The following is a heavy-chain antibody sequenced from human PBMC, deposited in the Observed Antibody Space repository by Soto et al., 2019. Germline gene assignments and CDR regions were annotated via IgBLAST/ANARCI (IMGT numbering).Heavy chain of an antibody. D-gene: IGHD1-26*01. Sequence: GGSLRLSCAASGFTFSSYAMSWVRQAPGKGLEWVSAISGSGGSTYYADSVKGRFTISRDNSKNTLYLQMNSLRAEDTAVYYCATVVGATMGGSYFDYWGQGTLVTDSS. V-gene: IGHV3-23*01. CDR2: ISGSGGST. CDR3: ATVVGATMGGSYFDY. CDR1: GFTFSSYA. J-gene: IGHJ4*02.